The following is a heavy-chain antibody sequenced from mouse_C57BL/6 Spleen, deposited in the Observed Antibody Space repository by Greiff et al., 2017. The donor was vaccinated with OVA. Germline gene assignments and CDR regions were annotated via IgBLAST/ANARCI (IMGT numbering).Heavy chain of an antibody. CDR1: GYTFTSYW. CDR3: ARGDYNGSSPFAY. J-gene: IGHJ3*01. Sequence: QVQLQQSGAELAKPGASVKLSCKASGYTFTSYWMHWVKQRPGQGLEWIGYINPSSGYTKYNQKFKDKATLTADKSSSTAYMQLRSLTYGDSAYDYGARGDYNGSSPFAYWGQGTLVTVSA. V-gene: IGHV1-7*01. D-gene: IGHD1-1*01. CDR2: INPSSGYT.